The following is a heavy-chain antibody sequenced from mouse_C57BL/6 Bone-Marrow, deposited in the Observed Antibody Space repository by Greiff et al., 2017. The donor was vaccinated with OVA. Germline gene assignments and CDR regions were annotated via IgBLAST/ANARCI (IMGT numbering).Heavy chain of an antibody. Sequence: EVKLVESGGGLVQPGGSLKLSCAASGFTFSDYYMYWVRQTPEKRLEWVAYISNGGGSTYYPDTVKGRFTISRDNAKNTLYLQMSRLKSEDTAMYYCARQPYFDVWGTGTTVTVSS. V-gene: IGHV5-12*01. CDR1: GFTFSDYY. CDR3: ARQPYFDV. J-gene: IGHJ1*03. CDR2: ISNGGGST.